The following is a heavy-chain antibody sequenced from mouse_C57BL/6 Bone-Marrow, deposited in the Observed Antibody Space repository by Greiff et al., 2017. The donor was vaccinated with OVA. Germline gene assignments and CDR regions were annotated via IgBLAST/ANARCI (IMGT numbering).Heavy chain of an antibody. CDR1: GFTFSSYA. CDR2: ISSGGDYI. CDR3: TREIYDGAWFAY. J-gene: IGHJ3*01. D-gene: IGHD2-3*01. V-gene: IGHV5-9-1*02. Sequence: EVQLVESGEGLVKPGGSLKLSCAASGFTFSSYAMSWVRQTPEKRLEWVAYISSGGDYIYYADTVKGRFTISRDNARNTLYLQMSSLMSEATAMYYCTREIYDGAWFAYWGKWTLVTVSA.